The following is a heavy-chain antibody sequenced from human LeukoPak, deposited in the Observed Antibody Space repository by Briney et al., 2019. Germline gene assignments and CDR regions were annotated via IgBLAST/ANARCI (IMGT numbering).Heavy chain of an antibody. D-gene: IGHD6-13*01. J-gene: IGHJ3*02. CDR2: IYSGGST. CDR3: ARVMERQLNDAFDI. V-gene: IGHV3-66*01. Sequence: PGGSLRLSCAASGFTVSSNYMSWVRQAPGKGLEWVSVIYSGGSTYYADSVKGRFTISRDNSKNTLYLQMNSLRAEDTAVYYCARVMERQLNDAFDIWGQGTMVTVSS. CDR1: GFTVSSNY.